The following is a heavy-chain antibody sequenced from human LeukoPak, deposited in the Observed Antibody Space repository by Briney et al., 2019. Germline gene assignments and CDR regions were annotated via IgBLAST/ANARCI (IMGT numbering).Heavy chain of an antibody. Sequence: PSETLSLTCSVSGDSIGSYYWTWIRQPPGKGLEWIGYFSYSGSTNYNPSLKSRVTMSVDTSKNQFSLNLRSVTAADTAVYYCARYSGGYSIDYWGQGTLVTVSS. D-gene: IGHD1-26*01. CDR2: FSYSGST. V-gene: IGHV4-59*01. CDR3: ARYSGGYSIDY. CDR1: GDSIGSYY. J-gene: IGHJ4*02.